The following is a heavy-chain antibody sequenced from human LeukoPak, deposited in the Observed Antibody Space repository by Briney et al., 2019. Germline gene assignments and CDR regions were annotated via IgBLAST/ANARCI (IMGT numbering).Heavy chain of an antibody. V-gene: IGHV4-34*01. J-gene: IGHJ4*02. Sequence: SETLSLTCAVYGGSFIGFHWNWIRQAPGKGLGWIGDINHSGSTNYNPSLTSRVTISVDPSKNQFSLKLSSVTAADTAVYYCARVEYSSSCDYWGQGTLVTVSS. CDR3: ARVEYSSSCDY. CDR2: INHSGST. CDR1: GGSFIGFH. D-gene: IGHD6-6*01.